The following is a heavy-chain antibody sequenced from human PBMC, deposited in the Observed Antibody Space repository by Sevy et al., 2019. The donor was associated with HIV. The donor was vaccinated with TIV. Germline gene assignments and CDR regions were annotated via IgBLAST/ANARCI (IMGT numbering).Heavy chain of an antibody. D-gene: IGHD6-6*01. CDR1: GFIFNNAW. J-gene: IGHJ6*02. CDR2: IKSNIDGGTT. CDR3: TTTSPFTAQGRAVLASRRYYFYGMDV. Sequence: GGSLRLSCVASGFIFNNAWMNWVRQAPGKGLEWVGRIKSNIDGGTTDYAAPVRGRFTILTDDSKNTLYLQMNSLKTQDTAVYYCTTTSPFTAQGRAVLASRRYYFYGMDVWGQGTTVTVSS. V-gene: IGHV3-15*07.